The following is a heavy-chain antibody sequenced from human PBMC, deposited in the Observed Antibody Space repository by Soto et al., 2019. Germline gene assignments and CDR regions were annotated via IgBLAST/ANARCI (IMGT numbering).Heavy chain of an antibody. CDR1: GFTFSSYG. J-gene: IGHJ3*02. Sequence: GGSLRLSCAASGFTFSSYGMHWVRQAPGKGLEWVAFISYDGSNKYYADSVKGRFTIPRDNSKNTLYLQMNSLRAEDTAVYYCAKDHDYGDSRDAFDIWGQGTMVTVSS. V-gene: IGHV3-30*18. CDR2: ISYDGSNK. CDR3: AKDHDYGDSRDAFDI. D-gene: IGHD4-17*01.